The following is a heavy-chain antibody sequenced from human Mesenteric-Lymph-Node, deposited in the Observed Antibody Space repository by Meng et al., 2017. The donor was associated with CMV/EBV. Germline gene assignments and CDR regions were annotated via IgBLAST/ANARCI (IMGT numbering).Heavy chain of an antibody. CDR1: GGSFSGYY. Sequence: SETLSLTCAVYGGSFSGYYWGWIRQPPGRRLEWIGTIYYTGSTYYNPSLKSRVTISIDPSKNQLSLKLSSVTAADTAVYYCARDSLNSALYYYDTSGSDTFDIWGQGTMVTVSS. J-gene: IGHJ3*02. D-gene: IGHD3-22*01. CDR2: IYYTGST. V-gene: IGHV4-34*01. CDR3: ARDSLNSALYYYDTSGSDTFDI.